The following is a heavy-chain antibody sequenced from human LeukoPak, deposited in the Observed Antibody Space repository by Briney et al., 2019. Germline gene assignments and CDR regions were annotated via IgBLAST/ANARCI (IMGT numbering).Heavy chain of an antibody. CDR1: GGSFSGYY. Sequence: SETLSLTCAVYGGSFSGYYWGWIRQPPGKGLEWIGSIYHSGSTYYNPSLKSRVTISVDTSKNQFSLKLSSVTAADTAVYYCARNDSSGYYYKVYNWFDPWGQGTLVTVSS. CDR3: ARNDSSGYYYKVYNWFDP. J-gene: IGHJ5*02. V-gene: IGHV4-38-2*01. D-gene: IGHD3-22*01. CDR2: IYHSGST.